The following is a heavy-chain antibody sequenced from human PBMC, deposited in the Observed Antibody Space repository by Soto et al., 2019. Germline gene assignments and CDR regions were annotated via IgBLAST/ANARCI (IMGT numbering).Heavy chain of an antibody. CDR2: IYSGGST. Sequence: TGGSLRLSCVASGFTVSSNYMSWVRQAPGKGLEWVSVIYSGGSTYYADSVKGRFTISRDNSKNTLYLQMNSLRAEDTAVYYCARVGYSSSWYGEYFDYWGQGTLVTVSS. D-gene: IGHD6-13*01. CDR3: ARVGYSSSWYGEYFDY. V-gene: IGHV3-53*01. CDR1: GFTVSSNY. J-gene: IGHJ4*02.